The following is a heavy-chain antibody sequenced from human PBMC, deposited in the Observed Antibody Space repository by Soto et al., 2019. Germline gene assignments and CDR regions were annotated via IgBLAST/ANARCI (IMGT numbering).Heavy chain of an antibody. J-gene: IGHJ4*02. V-gene: IGHV4-4*02. CDR3: ASLWFGELLFGPDY. CDR2: IYHTGRA. Sequence: SSETLSLTCAVSGDSISGNNWWSWVRQSPGKGLEWIGEIYHTGRATYNPSLKTRVTMSVDKSKIQFSLKLSSVTAADTAVYYCASLWFGELLFGPDYWGQGTLVTVSS. CDR1: GDSISGNNW. D-gene: IGHD3-10*01.